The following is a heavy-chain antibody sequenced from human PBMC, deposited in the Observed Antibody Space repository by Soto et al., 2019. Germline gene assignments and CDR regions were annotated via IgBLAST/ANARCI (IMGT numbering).Heavy chain of an antibody. J-gene: IGHJ4*02. V-gene: IGHV3-30*18. Sequence: PGGSLRLSCAASGFTFSSYGMHWVRQAPGKGLEWVAVISYDGSNKYYADSVKGRFTISRDNSKNTLYLQVNSLRAEDTAVYYCAKDRYASGSYPTLYYFDYWGQGTLVTVSS. CDR3: AKDRYASGSYPTLYYFDY. CDR2: ISYDGSNK. D-gene: IGHD1-26*01. CDR1: GFTFSSYG.